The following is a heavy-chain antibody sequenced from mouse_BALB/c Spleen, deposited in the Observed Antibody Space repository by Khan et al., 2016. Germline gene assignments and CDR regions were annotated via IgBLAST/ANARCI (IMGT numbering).Heavy chain of an antibody. Sequence: EVQLQESGPDLVKPSQSLSLTCTVTGYSISSGYSWHWIWQFPGNKLEWMGSIHYSGSTKYNPPLKSRISITRDTSKNQFFLQLNSVTTEDTATYYGARAGDFCSSCWFFDGWGEGTTVTVSS. CDR3: ARAGDFCSSCWFFDG. J-gene: IGHJ1*01. CDR1: GYSISSGYS. V-gene: IGHV3-1*02. D-gene: IGHD6-1*01. CDR2: IHYSGST.